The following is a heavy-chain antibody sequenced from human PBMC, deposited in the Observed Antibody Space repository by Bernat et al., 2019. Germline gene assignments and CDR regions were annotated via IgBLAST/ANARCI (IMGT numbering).Heavy chain of an antibody. CDR3: SKAVAAAVSDAFDI. J-gene: IGHJ3*02. CDR2: ISWNSVTI. CDR1: GFTFDDYA. V-gene: IGHV3-9*01. Sequence: EVQLVESGGGLVQPGRSLRLSCAASGFTFDDYAMYWVRQVPGKGLEWVSGISWNSVTITYAESVNGRFTISRDNAKNSLYLQMNSLRAEDTAFYDCSKAVAAAVSDAFDIWGQGTMVTVSS. D-gene: IGHD6-13*01.